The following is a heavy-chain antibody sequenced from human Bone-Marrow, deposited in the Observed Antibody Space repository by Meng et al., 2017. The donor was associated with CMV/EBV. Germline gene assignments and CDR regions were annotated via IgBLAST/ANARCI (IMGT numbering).Heavy chain of an antibody. CDR2: INSDGSST. V-gene: IGHV3-74*01. J-gene: IGHJ3*02. Sequence: GESLKISCAASGFTFSSYWMHWVRQAPGKGLVWVSRINSDGSSTSYADSVKGRFTISRDNSKNTLYLQMNSLRAEDTAVYYCASDSTTGTGRGAFDIWGQGTMVTVSS. CDR1: GFTFSSYW. D-gene: IGHD1-1*01. CDR3: ASDSTTGTGRGAFDI.